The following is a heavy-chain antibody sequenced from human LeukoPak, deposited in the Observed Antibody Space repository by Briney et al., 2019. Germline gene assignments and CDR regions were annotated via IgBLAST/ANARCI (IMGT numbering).Heavy chain of an antibody. CDR1: GGSISSYY. Sequence: SEILSLTCTVSGGSISSYYWGWIRQPPGKGLEWIGYINYSGSTNYNPSLKSRVTVSVDSSNNQFSLKLRSVTAADTAVYYCARVRRFSGYYNVYFDYWGQGTLVTVSS. CDR3: ARVRRFSGYYNVYFDY. V-gene: IGHV4-59*01. CDR2: INYSGST. J-gene: IGHJ4*02. D-gene: IGHD3-3*01.